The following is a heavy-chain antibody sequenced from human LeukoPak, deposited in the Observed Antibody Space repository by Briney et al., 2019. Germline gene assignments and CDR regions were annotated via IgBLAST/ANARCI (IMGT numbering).Heavy chain of an antibody. V-gene: IGHV3-53*01. CDR1: GFTFSDYY. Sequence: PGGSLRLSCAASGFTFSDYYMSWVRQAPGKGLEWVSVIYSGGSTYYADSVKGRFTISRDNSKNTLYLQMNSLRAEDTAVYYCARPSGYYSGRYYGMDVWGQGTTVTVSS. D-gene: IGHD3-22*01. J-gene: IGHJ6*02. CDR2: IYSGGST. CDR3: ARPSGYYSGRYYGMDV.